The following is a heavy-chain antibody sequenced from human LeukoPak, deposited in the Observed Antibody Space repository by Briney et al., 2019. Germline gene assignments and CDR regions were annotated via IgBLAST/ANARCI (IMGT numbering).Heavy chain of an antibody. CDR2: IYSGGST. CDR3: ASRMYVYGGNWRDY. CDR1: GFTVSSNY. V-gene: IGHV3-53*04. Sequence: GGSLRLSCAASGFTVSSNYMSWVRQAPGKGLEWVSVIYSGGSTYYADSVKGRFTISRHNSKNTLYLQMNSRRAEDTAVYYCASRMYVYGGNWRDYWGQGTLVTVSS. J-gene: IGHJ4*02. D-gene: IGHD2-15*01.